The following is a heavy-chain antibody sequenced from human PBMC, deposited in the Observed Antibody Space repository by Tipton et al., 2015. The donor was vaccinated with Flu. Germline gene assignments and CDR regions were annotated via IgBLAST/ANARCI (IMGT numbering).Heavy chain of an antibody. CDR3: ARRDYSNYVSEPKNWFDP. Sequence: TLSLTCTFSGDSISRDSYYWGWIRQPPGKGPEWIGNTFHSGNTYLNPSLKSRVTIPIDTSRNQSSLKVSSVTAADTAVYYCARRDYSNYVSEPKNWFDPWGQGALVTVSS. J-gene: IGHJ5*02. V-gene: IGHV4-38-2*02. CDR2: TFHSGNT. D-gene: IGHD4-11*01. CDR1: GDSISRDSYY.